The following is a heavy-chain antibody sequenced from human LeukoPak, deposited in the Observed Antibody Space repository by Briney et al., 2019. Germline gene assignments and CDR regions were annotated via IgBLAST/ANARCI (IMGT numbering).Heavy chain of an antibody. Sequence: HTGGSLRLSCAGSGFTFDDYAMHWVRQTPGKGLEGVSGISWNSGNIAYADFVGGRFTISRDNDKHSLSLQMNSLSDEDTAVYYCAKDAYGGATFFYYMDVWGKGATVTVSS. V-gene: IGHV3-9*01. CDR2: ISWNSGNI. CDR3: AKDAYGGATFFYYMDV. J-gene: IGHJ6*03. CDR1: GFTFDDYA. D-gene: IGHD2/OR15-2a*01.